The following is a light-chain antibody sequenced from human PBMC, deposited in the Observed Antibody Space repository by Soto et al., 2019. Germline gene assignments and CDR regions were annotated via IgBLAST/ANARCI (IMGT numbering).Light chain of an antibody. V-gene: IGKV1-33*01. CDR1: DDIINS. J-gene: IGKJ4*01. CDR3: QQYDILPIT. Sequence: DLQVTQSPSSLSASVGDRVTITCQASDDIINSLNWYQQKPGKAPKLLIHDASILQTGVPSRFSGSGSRTDFTFTITSLQPEDSATYYCQQYDILPITFGGGTKVEIK. CDR2: DAS.